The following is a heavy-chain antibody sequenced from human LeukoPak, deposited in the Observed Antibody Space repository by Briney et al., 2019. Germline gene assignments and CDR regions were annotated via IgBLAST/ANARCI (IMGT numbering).Heavy chain of an antibody. D-gene: IGHD4/OR15-4a*01. CDR2: IKSKTDAGTT. V-gene: IGHV3-15*01. Sequence: GGSLSLSCAASGFTFSNAWMSWVRQAPGKGLEWVGRIKSKTDAGTTDYAAPVKGRFTISKDDSKNTLYLQMNSLKTEDTAVYYWTTGQGARGYWGQGTLVTVSS. CDR3: TTGQGARGY. J-gene: IGHJ4*02. CDR1: GFTFSNAW.